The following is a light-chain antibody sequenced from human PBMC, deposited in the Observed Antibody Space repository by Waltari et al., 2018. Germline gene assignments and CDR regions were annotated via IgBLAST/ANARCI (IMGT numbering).Light chain of an antibody. Sequence: DIVMTQSPDSLDVSLGERATINCKSSQSVLYSSNNKNYLAWYQQKPGHPPKLLIDWASTRESGVPDRFSGSGSGTDFTLTISSLQAEDVAVYYCQQYYSTPRTFGQGTKVEIK. J-gene: IGKJ1*01. CDR3: QQYYSTPRT. CDR1: QSVLYSSNNKNY. CDR2: WAS. V-gene: IGKV4-1*01.